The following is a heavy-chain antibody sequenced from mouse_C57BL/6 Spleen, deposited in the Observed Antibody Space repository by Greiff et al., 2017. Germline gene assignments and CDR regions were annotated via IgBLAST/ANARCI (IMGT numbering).Heavy chain of an antibody. J-gene: IGHJ3*01. D-gene: IGHD1-1*01. CDR1: GYTFTDYE. Sequence: QVQLKQSGAELVRPGASVTLSCKASGYTFTDYEMHWVKQTPVHGLEWIGAIDPETGGTAYNQKFKGKAILTADKSSSTAYMELRSLTSEDSAVYYCTRDFSYYYGSSFSWFAYWGQGTLVTVSA. CDR3: TRDFSYYYGSSFSWFAY. V-gene: IGHV1-15*01. CDR2: IDPETGGT.